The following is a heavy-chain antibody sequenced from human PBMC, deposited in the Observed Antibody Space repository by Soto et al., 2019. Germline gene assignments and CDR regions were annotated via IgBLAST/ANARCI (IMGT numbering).Heavy chain of an antibody. D-gene: IGHD3-3*01. V-gene: IGHV4-31*03. J-gene: IGHJ6*02. Sequence: QVQLQESGPGLVKPSQTLSLTCTVSGGSISSGGYYWSWIRQHPGKGLEWIGYIYYRGSTYYNPSLKSRVTISVDTSKNQFSLKLSSVTAADTAVYYCARGNDFWSGYTSGDYYYGMDVWGQGTTVTVSS. CDR3: ARGNDFWSGYTSGDYYYGMDV. CDR1: GGSISSGGYY. CDR2: IYYRGST.